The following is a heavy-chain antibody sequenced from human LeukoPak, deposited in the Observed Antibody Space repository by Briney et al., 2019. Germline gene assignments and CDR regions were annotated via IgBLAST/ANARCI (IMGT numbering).Heavy chain of an antibody. Sequence: SETLSLTXAVYGGSFSGYYWSWIRQPPGKGLEWIGEINHSGSTNYNPSLKSRVTISVDTSKNQFSLKLSSVTAADTAVYYCARARGVWNYDSSGYYYWGQGTLVTVSS. CDR3: ARARGVWNYDSSGYYY. CDR2: INHSGST. D-gene: IGHD3-22*01. CDR1: GGSFSGYY. V-gene: IGHV4-34*01. J-gene: IGHJ4*02.